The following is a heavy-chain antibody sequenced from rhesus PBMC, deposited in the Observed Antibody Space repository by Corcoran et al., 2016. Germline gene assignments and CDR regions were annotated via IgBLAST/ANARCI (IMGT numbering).Heavy chain of an antibody. CDR1: GGSSSRNC. Sequence: QLQLQESGLGLVKPSETLSLTCAVYGGSSSRNCWSWIRLPPGTGLEWFGLISVSDGRHSYHPPLKVRVTISTDTSKNQLSLELISVTAADTAVYFCARVTAGYWGQEVLVTVSS. V-gene: IGHV4-173*01. J-gene: IGHJ4*01. CDR2: ISVSDGRH. CDR3: ARVTAGY.